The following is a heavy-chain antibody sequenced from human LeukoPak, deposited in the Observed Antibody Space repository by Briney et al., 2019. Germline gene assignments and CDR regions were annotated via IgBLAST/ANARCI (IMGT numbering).Heavy chain of an antibody. D-gene: IGHD3-22*01. Sequence: SVKVSCKASGYTFTSYGISWVRQAPGQGLEWMGGIIPIFGTANYAQKFQGRVTITTDESTSTAYMELSSLRSEDTAVYYCARVTMIALSPGYMDVWGKGTTVTVSS. V-gene: IGHV1-69*05. CDR3: ARVTMIALSPGYMDV. J-gene: IGHJ6*03. CDR2: IIPIFGTA. CDR1: GYTFTSYG.